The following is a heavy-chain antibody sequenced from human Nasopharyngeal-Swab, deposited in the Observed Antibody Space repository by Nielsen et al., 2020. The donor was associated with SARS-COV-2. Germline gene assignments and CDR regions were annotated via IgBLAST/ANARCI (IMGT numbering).Heavy chain of an antibody. CDR1: GYTFTNYA. J-gene: IGHJ4*02. Sequence: ASVKVSCKASGYTFTNYAMNWLRQAPGQGLEWMGWINTNTGKPTYAPGFTGRFVFSLDTSVTTTYLQISSLEAEDTAVYYCARPGRYFDWFYFDYWGQGTLVTVSS. CDR3: ARPGRYFDWFYFDY. D-gene: IGHD3-9*01. CDR2: INTNTGKP. V-gene: IGHV7-4-1*02.